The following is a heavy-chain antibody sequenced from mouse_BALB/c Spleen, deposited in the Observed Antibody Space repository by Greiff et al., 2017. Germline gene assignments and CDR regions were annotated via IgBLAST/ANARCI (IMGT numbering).Heavy chain of an antibody. CDR1: GFTFSSYG. D-gene: IGHD2-2*01. Sequence: EVKLVESGGGLVQPGGSLKLSCAASGFTFSSYGMSWVRQTPDKRLELVATINSNGGSTYYPDSVKGRFTISRVNAKNTLYLQMSSLKSEDTAMYYCARDGDGYDNYAMDYWGQGTSFTVSS. V-gene: IGHV5-6-3*01. J-gene: IGHJ4*01. CDR2: INSNGGST. CDR3: ARDGDGYDNYAMDY.